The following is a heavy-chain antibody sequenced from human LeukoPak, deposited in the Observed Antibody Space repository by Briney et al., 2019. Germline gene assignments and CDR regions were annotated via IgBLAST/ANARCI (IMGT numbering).Heavy chain of an antibody. CDR3: AGSGWYGRDYFDY. V-gene: IGHV3-30-3*01. Sequence: GGSLRLSCAASGFTFSSYAMHWVRQAPGKGLEWVAVMSYDGSNKYYADSVKGRFTISRDNSKNTLYLQMNSLRAEDTAVYYCAGSGWYGRDYFDYWGQGTLVTVSS. D-gene: IGHD6-19*01. CDR2: MSYDGSNK. CDR1: GFTFSSYA. J-gene: IGHJ4*02.